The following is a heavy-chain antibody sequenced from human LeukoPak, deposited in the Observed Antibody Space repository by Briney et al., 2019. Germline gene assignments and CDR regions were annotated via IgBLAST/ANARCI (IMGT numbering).Heavy chain of an antibody. CDR1: GFTFSSYA. D-gene: IGHD2-2*02. V-gene: IGHV3-64*01. CDR3: AIVGYCSSTNCYNYFDY. Sequence: PGGSLRLSCAASGFTFSSYAMHWVRQAPGKGLEYVSDISSNGGSTYYANSVKGRFTISRDNSKNTLYLQMGRLRAEDMAVYYCAIVGYCSSTNCYNYFDYWGQGTLVTVSS. J-gene: IGHJ4*02. CDR2: ISSNGGST.